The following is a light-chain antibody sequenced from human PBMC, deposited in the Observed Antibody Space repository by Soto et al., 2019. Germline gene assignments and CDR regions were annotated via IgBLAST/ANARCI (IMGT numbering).Light chain of an antibody. CDR3: QQYNNWPSMYT. V-gene: IGKV3-15*01. J-gene: IGKJ2*01. Sequence: EIVMTQSPATLSVSPGERATLSCRASQSVSSNLAWYQQKPAQAPRLLIYGASTRATGIPARFSGSGSGTEFNLTISSRQSEDFAVYYCQQYNNWPSMYTFGQGTKLEIK. CDR2: GAS. CDR1: QSVSSN.